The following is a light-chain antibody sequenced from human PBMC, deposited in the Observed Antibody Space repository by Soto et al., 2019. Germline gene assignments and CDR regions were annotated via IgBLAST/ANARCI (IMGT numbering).Light chain of an antibody. CDR3: QESYSPPLA. CDR1: QNINIF. Sequence: DIQVTQSPSSLSASVGDRVTITCRTSQNINIFLNWYQQKPGRAPMVVISAASNLESGVPSRFSGRGSGTEFTLTISNLQPGDSALYFCQESYSPPLAFGGGTKVDIK. J-gene: IGKJ4*01. V-gene: IGKV1-39*01. CDR2: AAS.